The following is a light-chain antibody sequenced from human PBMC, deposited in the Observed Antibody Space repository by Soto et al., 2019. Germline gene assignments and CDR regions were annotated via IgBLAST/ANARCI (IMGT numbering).Light chain of an antibody. CDR3: YSYAGRNLYV. CDR1: SGDVGSYNL. CDR2: EVT. V-gene: IGLV2-23*02. J-gene: IGLJ1*01. Sequence: QSALTQPASVSGSPGQSITISCTGTSGDVGSYNLVSWYQQYPGKVPKLMISEVTKRPSGVSDRFSGSKSGNTASLTISGLQAEDEAYYYCYSYAGRNLYVFGTGTKLTV.